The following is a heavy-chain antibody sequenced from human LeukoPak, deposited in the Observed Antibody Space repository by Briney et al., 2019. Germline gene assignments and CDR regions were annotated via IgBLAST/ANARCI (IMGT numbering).Heavy chain of an antibody. CDR2: IIPIFGTA. CDR3: ARDGSGAVADWYFDL. Sequence: SVKVSCKASGGTFSSYAISWVRQAPGQGLEWMGRIIPIFGTANYAQKFQGRVTITTDESTSTAYMEQSSLRSEDTAVYYCARDGSGAVADWYFDLWGRGTLVTVSS. CDR1: GGTFSSYA. V-gene: IGHV1-69*05. D-gene: IGHD6-19*01. J-gene: IGHJ2*01.